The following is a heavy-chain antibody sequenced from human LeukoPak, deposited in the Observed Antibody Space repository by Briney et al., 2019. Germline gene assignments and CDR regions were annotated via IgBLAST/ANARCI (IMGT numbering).Heavy chain of an antibody. CDR2: ISAYNGNT. CDR1: GYTFTSYG. D-gene: IGHD2-2*01. V-gene: IGHV1-18*01. J-gene: IGHJ3*02. CDR3: AREDVQPAALLAFDI. Sequence: ASVKVSCKASGYTFTSYGISWVRQAPGQGLEWMGWISAYNGNTNYAQKLQGRVTMTTDTSTSTAYMELRSLRSDDTAVYYCAREDVQPAALLAFDIWGQGTMVTVSS.